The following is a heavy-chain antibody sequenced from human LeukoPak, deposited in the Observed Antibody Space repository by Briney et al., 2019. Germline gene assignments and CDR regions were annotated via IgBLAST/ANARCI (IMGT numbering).Heavy chain of an antibody. J-gene: IGHJ4*02. D-gene: IGHD5-24*01. V-gene: IGHV1-46*01. CDR2: INPCGGST. CDR1: GYTFTSYY. CDR3: ARGKEMATITGGPDY. Sequence: GASVKVSCKASGYTFTSYYMHWVRQAPGQGLEWMGVINPCGGSTSYAQKFRGRVTMTRDTSTTTVYMELTSLKSDDAAVYYCARGKEMATITGGPDYWGQGTLVTVSS.